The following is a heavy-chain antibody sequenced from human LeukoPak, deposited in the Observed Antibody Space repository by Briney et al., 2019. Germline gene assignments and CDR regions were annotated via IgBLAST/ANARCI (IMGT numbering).Heavy chain of an antibody. Sequence: SVKVSCKASGGTFSSYAISWVRQAPGQGLEWMGRIIPIFGTANYAQKFQGRVTITTDESTSTAYMELSGLRSEDTAVYYCAREGEYSSGWYGGWGQGTLVTVSS. V-gene: IGHV1-69*05. J-gene: IGHJ4*02. CDR3: AREGEYSSGWYGG. D-gene: IGHD6-19*01. CDR2: IIPIFGTA. CDR1: GGTFSSYA.